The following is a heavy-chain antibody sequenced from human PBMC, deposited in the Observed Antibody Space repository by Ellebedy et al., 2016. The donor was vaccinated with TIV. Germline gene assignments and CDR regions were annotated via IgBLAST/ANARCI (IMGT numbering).Heavy chain of an antibody. V-gene: IGHV3-21*01. CDR3: ARESGEMATTYGMDV. J-gene: IGHJ6*02. D-gene: IGHD5-24*01. Sequence: GESLKISCAASGFTFDDYGMSWVRQAPGKGLEWVSSISSSSSYIYYADSVKGRFTISRDNAKNSLYLQMNSLRAEDTAVYYCARESGEMATTYGMDVWGQGTTVTVSS. CDR2: ISSSSSYI. CDR1: GFTFDDYG.